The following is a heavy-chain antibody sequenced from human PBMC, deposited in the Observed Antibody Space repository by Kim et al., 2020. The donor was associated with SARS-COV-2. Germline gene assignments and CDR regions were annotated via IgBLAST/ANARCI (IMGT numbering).Heavy chain of an antibody. CDR3: AREAIAAAAPYWYFDL. J-gene: IGHJ2*01. CDR2: INHSGST. V-gene: IGHV4-34*01. D-gene: IGHD6-13*01. CDR1: GGSFSGYY. Sequence: SETLSLTCAVYGGSFSGYYWSWIRQPPGKGLEWIGEINHSGSTNYNPSLKSRVTISVDTSKNQFSLKLSSVTAADTAVYYCAREAIAAAAPYWYFDLWGRGTLVTVSS.